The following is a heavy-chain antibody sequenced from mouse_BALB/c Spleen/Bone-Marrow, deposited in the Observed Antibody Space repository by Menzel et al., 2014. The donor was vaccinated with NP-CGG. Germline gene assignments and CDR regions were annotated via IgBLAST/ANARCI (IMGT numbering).Heavy chain of an antibody. CDR1: GYTFTSYW. CDR2: INPSNGRT. J-gene: IGHJ4*01. V-gene: IGHV1S81*02. Sequence: QVQLQQSGAELVKPGASVKLSCKASGYTFTSYWMHWVKQRPGQGLEWIGEINPSNGRTNYNEKFKSKATLTVDKSSSTAYMQLSSLTSKDSAVYYCAREGNYYGSIAMDYWGQGTSVTVSS. CDR3: AREGNYYGSIAMDY. D-gene: IGHD1-1*01.